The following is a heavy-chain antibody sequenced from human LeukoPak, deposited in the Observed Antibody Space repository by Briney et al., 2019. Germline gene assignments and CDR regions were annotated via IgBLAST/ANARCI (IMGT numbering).Heavy chain of an antibody. CDR1: GYTFTSYD. J-gene: IGHJ6*02. V-gene: IGHV1-8*01. CDR2: MNPNSGNT. CDR3: ARAPHITIFGVVIWDGMDV. Sequence: ASVKVSCTASGYTFTSYDINWVRQATGQGLEWMGWMNPNSGNTGYAQKFQGRVTMTRNTSISTAYMELSSLRSEDTAVYYCARAPHITIFGVVIWDGMDVWGQGTTVTVSS. D-gene: IGHD3-3*01.